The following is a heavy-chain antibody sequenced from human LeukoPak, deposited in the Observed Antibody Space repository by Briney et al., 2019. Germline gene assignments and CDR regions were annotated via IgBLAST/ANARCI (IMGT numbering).Heavy chain of an antibody. D-gene: IGHD5-12*01. V-gene: IGHV3-74*01. CDR1: GFTFSSYW. Sequence: GGSLRLSSAASGFTFSSYWMHWVRRAPGKVLVWDSRINSDGSSTSYADSVKGRFTISRDNAKNTLYLQMNSLSAEDTAVYYCARAWGYSGYDLPCDYWGQGTLVTVSS. CDR2: INSDGSST. J-gene: IGHJ4*02. CDR3: ARAWGYSGYDLPCDY.